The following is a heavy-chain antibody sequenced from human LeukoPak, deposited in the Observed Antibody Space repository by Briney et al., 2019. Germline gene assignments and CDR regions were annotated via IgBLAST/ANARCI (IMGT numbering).Heavy chain of an antibody. D-gene: IGHD6-19*01. CDR2: IYHSGHT. CDR1: GGSITSSTYY. J-gene: IGHJ4*02. V-gene: IGHV4-39*02. Sequence: SETLSLTCTVSGGSITSSTYYWGWIRQPPGKGLEWIGSIYHSGHTYDNPSLKSRVTISVDTSKNQFSLKLTYVTAADTAVYHCAREVSSGWTYFDYWGQGSLVTVSS. CDR3: AREVSSGWTYFDY.